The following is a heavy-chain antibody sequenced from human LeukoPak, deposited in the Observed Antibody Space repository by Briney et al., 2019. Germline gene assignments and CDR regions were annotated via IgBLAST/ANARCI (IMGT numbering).Heavy chain of an antibody. D-gene: IGHD4-17*01. CDR2: ISGSGGST. J-gene: IGHJ4*02. CDR1: GFTFTSYA. CDR3: AKDRFRATVTND. V-gene: IGHV3-23*01. Sequence: HPGGSLRLSCAASGFTFTSYAMSWVRQAPGKGLEWVSAISGSGGSTDYADSVKGRFTISRDNSKNTLYLQMNSLRAEDTAVYYCAKDRFRATVTNDWGQGTLVTVSS.